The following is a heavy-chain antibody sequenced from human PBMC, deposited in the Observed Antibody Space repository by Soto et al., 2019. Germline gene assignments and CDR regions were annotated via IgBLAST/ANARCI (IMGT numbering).Heavy chain of an antibody. D-gene: IGHD3-22*01. CDR3: ARSPHYYDSSGYYYDY. CDR1: GFTFSDYY. Sequence: QVQLVESGGGLVKPGGSLRLSCAASGFTFSDYYMSWIRQAPGKGLEWVSYISSSSSYTNYADSVKGRFTISRDNAKNSLYLQMNSLRAEDTAVYYCARSPHYYDSSGYYYDYWGQGTLVTVSS. V-gene: IGHV3-11*06. CDR2: ISSSSSYT. J-gene: IGHJ4*02.